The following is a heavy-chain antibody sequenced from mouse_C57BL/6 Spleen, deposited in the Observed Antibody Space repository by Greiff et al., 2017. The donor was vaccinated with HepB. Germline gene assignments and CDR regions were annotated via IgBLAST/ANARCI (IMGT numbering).Heavy chain of an antibody. J-gene: IGHJ2*01. CDR2: ISSGSSTI. V-gene: IGHV5-17*01. CDR3: ASGGLRRGDYFDY. Sequence: EVKLVESGGGLVKPGGSLKLSCAASGFTFSDYGMHWVRQAPEKGLEWVAYISSGSSTIYYADTVKGRFTISRDNAKNTLFLQMTSLRSEDTAMYYCASGGLRRGDYFDYWGQGTTLTVSS. CDR1: GFTFSDYG. D-gene: IGHD2-4*01.